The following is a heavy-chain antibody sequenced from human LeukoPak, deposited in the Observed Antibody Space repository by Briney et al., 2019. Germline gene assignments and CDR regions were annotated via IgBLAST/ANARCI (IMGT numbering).Heavy chain of an antibody. Sequence: WASVKVSCKASGYTFTSYGISWVRQAPGQGLEWMGWISAYNGNTNYAQKLQGRVTMTTGTSTSTAYMELRSLRSDDTAVYYCARGRLGVVRGVISAFDIWGQGTMVTVSS. V-gene: IGHV1-18*01. CDR1: GYTFTSYG. D-gene: IGHD3-10*01. CDR2: ISAYNGNT. CDR3: ARGRLGVVRGVISAFDI. J-gene: IGHJ3*02.